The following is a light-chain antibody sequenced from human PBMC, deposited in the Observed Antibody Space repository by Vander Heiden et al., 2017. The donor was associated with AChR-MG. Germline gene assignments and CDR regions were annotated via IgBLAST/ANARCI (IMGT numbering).Light chain of an antibody. V-gene: IGKV1-9*01. Sequence: DIQLTQSPSFLSASVGDRVTITCRASQGISSYLAWYQQKPGKAPKLLIYAASTLQSGVPSRFSGSGSGTEFTLTISSLQPEDFATYYCQQLKSYPSITLGQGTRLEIK. CDR1: QGISSY. CDR2: AAS. CDR3: QQLKSYPSIT. J-gene: IGKJ5*01.